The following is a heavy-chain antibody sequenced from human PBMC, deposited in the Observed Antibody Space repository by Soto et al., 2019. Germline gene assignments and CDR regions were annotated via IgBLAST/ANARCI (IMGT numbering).Heavy chain of an antibody. Sequence: SETLSLTCTVSGASITPYFWGWIRQSPGKGLEYIGYIHYSGDTNYNPSLKSRVTTSVDTSKNQFSLKLNSMTAADTAMYYCARHPTKTGDFDYYSGMDVWGQGTTVTVS. J-gene: IGHJ6*02. CDR1: GASITPYF. D-gene: IGHD3-10*01. V-gene: IGHV4-59*08. CDR2: IHYSGDT. CDR3: ARHPTKTGDFDYYSGMDV.